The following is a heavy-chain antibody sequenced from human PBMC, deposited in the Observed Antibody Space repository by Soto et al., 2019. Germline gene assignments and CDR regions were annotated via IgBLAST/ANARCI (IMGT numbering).Heavy chain of an antibody. J-gene: IGHJ4*02. V-gene: IGHV1-69*06. CDR3: ARAGGIIAAAGTAFDY. D-gene: IGHD6-13*01. Sequence: ASVKVSCKASGGTFSSYAISWVRQAPGQGLEWMGGIIPIFGTANYAQKFQGRVTITADKSTSTAYMELSSLRSEDTAGYYCARAGGIIAAAGTAFDYWGQGTLVTVSS. CDR1: GGTFSSYA. CDR2: IIPIFGTA.